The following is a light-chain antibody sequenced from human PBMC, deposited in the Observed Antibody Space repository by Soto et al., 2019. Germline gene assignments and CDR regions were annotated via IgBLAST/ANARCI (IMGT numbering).Light chain of an antibody. CDR1: HSVTNNY. J-gene: IGKJ2*02. CDR2: GAS. CDR3: QQYGNSPRT. V-gene: IGKV3-20*01. Sequence: ENVLTQSPGILSLSPGERVTLSCGASHSVTNNYIAWYQQKPGQAPRLLIFGASDRATDIPDRFSGGGSGTYFTLTISRLEPEDFAVYYCQQYGNSPRTFGQGTKLEIK.